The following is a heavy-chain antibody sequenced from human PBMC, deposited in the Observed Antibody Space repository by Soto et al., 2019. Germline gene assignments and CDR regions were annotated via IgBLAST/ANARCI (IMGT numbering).Heavy chain of an antibody. D-gene: IGHD6-19*01. CDR2: INPNSGGT. Sequence: GASVKVSCTASGYTFTGYYMHWVRQAPGQGLEWMGWINPNSGGTNYAQKFQGWVTMTRDTSISTAYMELSRLRSDDTAVYYCARGSTPLPTGYSSGWYGSYYFDYWGQGTLVTVSS. V-gene: IGHV1-2*04. CDR3: ARGSTPLPTGYSSGWYGSYYFDY. CDR1: GYTFTGYY. J-gene: IGHJ4*02.